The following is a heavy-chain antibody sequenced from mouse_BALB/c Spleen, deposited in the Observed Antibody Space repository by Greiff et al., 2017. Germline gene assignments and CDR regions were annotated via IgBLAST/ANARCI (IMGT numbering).Heavy chain of an antibody. Sequence: VQLKQSGGGLVQPGGSLKLSCAASGFTFSSYGMSWVRQTPDKRLELVATINSNGGSTYYPDSVKGRFTISRDNAKNTLYLQMSSLKSEDTAMYYCAHYGSSYWYFDVWGAGTTVTVSS. CDR1: GFTFSSYG. D-gene: IGHD1-1*01. V-gene: IGHV5-6-3*01. CDR3: AHYGSSYWYFDV. J-gene: IGHJ1*01. CDR2: INSNGGST.